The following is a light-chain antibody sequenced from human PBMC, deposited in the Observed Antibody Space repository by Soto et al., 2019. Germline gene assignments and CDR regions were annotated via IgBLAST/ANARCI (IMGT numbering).Light chain of an antibody. V-gene: IGKV3-20*01. CDR1: QSVSSSY. CDR3: QQYGSSPPKT. J-gene: IGKJ1*01. Sequence: EIVLTQSPGTLSLSPGERATLSCRASQSVSSSYLAWYQQKPGQAPRLLIYGASSRATGIPDRFSGSRSGTDFTLTISRLEPEDLPVYYCQQYGSSPPKTFGQGTKV. CDR2: GAS.